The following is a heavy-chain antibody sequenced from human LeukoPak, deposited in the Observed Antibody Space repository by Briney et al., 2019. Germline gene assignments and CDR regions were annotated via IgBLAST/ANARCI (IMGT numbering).Heavy chain of an antibody. D-gene: IGHD2-2*01. CDR1: GFTFSDYY. V-gene: IGHV4-34*01. CDR3: TRESRPFCPFAY. J-gene: IGHJ4*02. CDR2: ISHGGTT. Sequence: LRLSCAASGFTFSDYYMSWVRQAPGKGLEWIGEISHGGTTNYNPSLRSRVAMSLDRANNQFSLSLTSVTAADTAVYYCTRESRPFCPFAYWGQGVLVTVSS.